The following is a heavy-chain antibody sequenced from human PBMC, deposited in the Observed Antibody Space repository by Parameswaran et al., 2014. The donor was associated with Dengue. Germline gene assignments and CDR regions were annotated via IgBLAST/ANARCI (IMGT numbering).Heavy chain of an antibody. Sequence: RWIRQPQEGLEWIGEINHSGSTNYNPSLKSRVTISVDTSKNQFSLKLSSVTAADTAVYYCARGRGYYGSGSYYNGAYYYYYYMDVWGKGTTVTVSS. J-gene: IGHJ6*03. V-gene: IGHV4-34*01. CDR2: INHSGST. CDR3: ARGRGYYGSGSYYNGAYYYYYYMDV. D-gene: IGHD3-10*01.